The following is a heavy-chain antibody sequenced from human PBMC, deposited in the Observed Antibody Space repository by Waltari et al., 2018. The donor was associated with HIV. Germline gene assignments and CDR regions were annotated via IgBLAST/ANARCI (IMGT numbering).Heavy chain of an antibody. CDR3: ARSRNFNHRLGAYFFDS. CDR1: GASLGGHS. CDR2: INYSGNT. V-gene: IGHV4-34*01. J-gene: IGHJ4*02. Sequence: QVQLQQWGAELLKPSETLSLTCGVPGASLGGHSWTWIRQPQGKGLEWIGDINYSGNTYYNPSLKSRVTISIDTSKNQFSLKLSSVAAADRAKYYCARSRNFNHRLGAYFFDSWGQGTLVIVSS. D-gene: IGHD3-16*01.